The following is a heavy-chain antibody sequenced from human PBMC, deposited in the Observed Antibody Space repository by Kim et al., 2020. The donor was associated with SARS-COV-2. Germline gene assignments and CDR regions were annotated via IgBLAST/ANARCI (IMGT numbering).Heavy chain of an antibody. J-gene: IGHJ4*02. D-gene: IGHD3-16*01. Sequence: GGSLRLSCAASGFTFGDYAMHWVRQAPGKGLEWVSGISWNSGSIGYADSVKGRFTISRDNAKNSLYLQMNSLRAEDTAWYYCAKDLHGGDVLAACFDYWGQGGLVTVSS. V-gene: IGHV3-9*01. CDR3: AKDLHGGDVLAACFDY. CDR1: GFTFGDYA. CDR2: ISWNSGSI.